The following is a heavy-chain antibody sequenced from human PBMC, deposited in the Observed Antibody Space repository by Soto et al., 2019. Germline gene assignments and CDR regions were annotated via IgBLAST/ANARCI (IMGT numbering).Heavy chain of an antibody. V-gene: IGHV1-46*01. CDR3: ARDLAAGDH. J-gene: IGHJ4*02. CDR1: GYTFTHYY. D-gene: IGHD6-13*01. Sequence: QVQLVQSGAEVKKPGASVKLSCRTSGYTFTHYYIHWVRQAPGQGLEWLAIINPASGSTNYAQDFKGRVTLTMDTSTTTVYMELSGLRAEDTAICYCARDLAAGDHWGQGTLVTVSS. CDR2: INPASGST.